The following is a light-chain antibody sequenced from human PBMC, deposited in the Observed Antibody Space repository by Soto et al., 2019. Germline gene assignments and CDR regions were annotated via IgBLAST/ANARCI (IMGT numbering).Light chain of an antibody. CDR2: SAS. J-gene: IGKJ4*01. CDR3: QQNYITPLT. V-gene: IGKV1-39*01. Sequence: DIQLAQSPSSLSASVGDRVTITCRASQTIRTSLIWYQQKPGKAPKVLIYSASTLQGGVPSRFTGSGSGTDFTLTISGLQLEDFATYYCQQNYITPLTFGGGTEVEI. CDR1: QTIRTS.